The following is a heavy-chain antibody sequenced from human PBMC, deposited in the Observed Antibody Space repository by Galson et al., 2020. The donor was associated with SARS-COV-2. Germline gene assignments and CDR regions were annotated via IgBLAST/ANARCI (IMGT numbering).Heavy chain of an antibody. CDR1: GFSFSSYG. CDR3: AKDQVDILTHRGGFDS. D-gene: IGHD3-9*01. CDR2: ILYGGNNK. V-gene: IGHV3-30*02. Sequence: GESLKISCEVSGFSFSSYGMHWVRQAPGKGLEWVAFILYGGNNKYYADSVKGRFAISGDNSKNTLYLQMSSLRAEDTAVYYCAKDQVDILTHRGGFDSWGQGTLVTVSA. J-gene: IGHJ4*02.